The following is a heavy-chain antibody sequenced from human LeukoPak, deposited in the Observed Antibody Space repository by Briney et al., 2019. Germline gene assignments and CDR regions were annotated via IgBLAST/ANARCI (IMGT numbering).Heavy chain of an antibody. J-gene: IGHJ3*02. CDR1: GGSISSYY. V-gene: IGHV4-59*01. D-gene: IGHD3-9*01. CDR2: IYYSGST. CDR3: ARAVQYYDILPGYRGAGAFDI. Sequence: SEALSLTCTVSGGSISSYYWSWIRQPPGKGLEWIGYIYYSGSTNYNPSLKSRVTISVDTSKNQFSLKLSSVTAADTAVYYCARAVQYYDILPGYRGAGAFDIWGQGTMVTVSS.